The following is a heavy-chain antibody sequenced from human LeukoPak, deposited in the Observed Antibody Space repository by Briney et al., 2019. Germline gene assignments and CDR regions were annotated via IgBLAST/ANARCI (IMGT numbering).Heavy chain of an antibody. CDR2: INANSGDT. V-gene: IGHV1-2*02. J-gene: IGHJ4*02. CDR3: AGEYCRGGRCNQAFEY. Sequence: ASVKVSCKTSRYTFSDFYMHWVRQAPGQALEYMGWINANSGDTNSAQKFRGRVTLTRDTSISTAYMELSSLRSDDTAVYYCAGEYCRGGRCNQAFEYWGQGTLVTLSS. D-gene: IGHD2-15*01. CDR1: RYTFSDFY.